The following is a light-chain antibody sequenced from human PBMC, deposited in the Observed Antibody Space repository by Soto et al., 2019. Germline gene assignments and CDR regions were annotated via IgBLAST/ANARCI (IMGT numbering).Light chain of an antibody. Sequence: ETVLTQSPGTLSLSPGERATLSCRASQSVSSNYLAWYQHKPGQAPRLLIYVASDRATGIPDRFSGSGSGTDFTLTISSLEPEDSAVYYCQQDVTSPPSCTFGQGTKVEVK. J-gene: IGKJ1*01. CDR3: QQDVTSPPSCT. CDR1: QSVSSNY. CDR2: VAS. V-gene: IGKV3-20*01.